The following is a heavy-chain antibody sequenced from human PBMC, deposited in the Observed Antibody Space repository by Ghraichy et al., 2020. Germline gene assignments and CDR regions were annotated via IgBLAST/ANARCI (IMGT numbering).Heavy chain of an antibody. V-gene: IGHV4-31*03. CDR3: ARVLSGVFTGHYRRGDEAFDL. Sequence: SETLSLTCSVSGGSITSGGYFWTWIRQLPGKGLEWIGYIYKSGGTHYNPSLRSRVTLSLDMSNNQFFLRLQSVTAADTAVYYCARVLSGVFTGHYRRGDEAFDLWIPGTRVSVSS. J-gene: IGHJ3*01. CDR2: IYKSGGT. D-gene: IGHD3-9*01. CDR1: GGSITSGGYF.